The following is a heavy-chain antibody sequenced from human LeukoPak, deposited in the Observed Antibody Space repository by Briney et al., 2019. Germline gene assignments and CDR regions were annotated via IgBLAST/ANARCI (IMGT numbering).Heavy chain of an antibody. D-gene: IGHD6-13*01. CDR1: GGPISSYY. Sequence: PSETLSLTCTVSGGPISSYYWSWIRQPPGKGLEWIGYIHYSGSTNCNPSLKSRVTILLDTSKNQSSLKLSSVTAADTAVYYCARHDGSSWYYAFDVWGQGTMVTVSS. J-gene: IGHJ3*01. V-gene: IGHV4-59*01. CDR2: IHYSGST. CDR3: ARHDGSSWYYAFDV.